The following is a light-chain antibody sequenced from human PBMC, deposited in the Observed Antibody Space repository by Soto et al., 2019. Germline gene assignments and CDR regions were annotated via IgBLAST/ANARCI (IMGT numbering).Light chain of an antibody. CDR3: QQYHNWPLT. CDR1: QSVSTN. CDR2: GAS. Sequence: EIVMTQSPATLSLSPGERVTLSCRASQSVSTNLAWYQQKPGQAPRLLIYGASTRATGIPAWFSGSGSGTEFTLTLSNLQSEDFAVYYCQQYHNWPLTFGGGTRWIS. V-gene: IGKV3-15*01. J-gene: IGKJ4*01.